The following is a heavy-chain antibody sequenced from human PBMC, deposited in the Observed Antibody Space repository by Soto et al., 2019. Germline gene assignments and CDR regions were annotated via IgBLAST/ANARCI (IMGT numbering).Heavy chain of an antibody. CDR1: GYTFTSYG. J-gene: IGHJ6*02. V-gene: IGHV1-18*01. Sequence: QVQLVQSGAEVKKPGASVKVSCKASGYTFTSYGISWVRQAPGQGLEWMGWISAYNGNTNDTQKLQGRVTMPTDTSPSKASMERRRLSSDDTAVYYCASHYDSSGLRGKYGMDVWGQGTTVTVSS. D-gene: IGHD3-22*01. CDR2: ISAYNGNT. CDR3: ASHYDSSGLRGKYGMDV.